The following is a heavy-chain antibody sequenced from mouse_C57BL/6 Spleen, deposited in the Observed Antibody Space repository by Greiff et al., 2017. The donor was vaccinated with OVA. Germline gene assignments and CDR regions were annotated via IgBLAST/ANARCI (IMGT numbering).Heavy chain of an antibody. CDR2: IDPANGNN. J-gene: IGHJ3*01. CDR3: ASYPREIRNGWFAY. CDR1: GFNIKNTY. V-gene: IGHV14-3*01. D-gene: IGHD5-5*01. Sequence: EVKLVESVAELVRPGASVKLSCTASGFNIKNTYMHWVKQRPEQGLEWIGRIDPANGNNKYAPKFQGKATITAEPSSNTASLQLSSLTSEDTALYYCASYPREIRNGWFAYWGQGTLVTVSA.